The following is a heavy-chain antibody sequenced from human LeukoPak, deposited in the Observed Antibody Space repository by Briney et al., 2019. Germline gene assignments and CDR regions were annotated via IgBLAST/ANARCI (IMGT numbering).Heavy chain of an antibody. V-gene: IGHV4-61*02. CDR2: IYTSGST. D-gene: IGHD6-6*01. J-gene: IGHJ5*02. Sequence: SETLSLTCTVSVGSISSSSYYWSWIRQPAGKGLEWIGRIYTSGSTNYNPSLKSRVTISVDTSKNQFSLKLSAVTTADTAVYYCAGGAARSLRNNWFDPWGQGTLVTVSS. CDR1: VGSISSSSYY. CDR3: AGGAARSLRNNWFDP.